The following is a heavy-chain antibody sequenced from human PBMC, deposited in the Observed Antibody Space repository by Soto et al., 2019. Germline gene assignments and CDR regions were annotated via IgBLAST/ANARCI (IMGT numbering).Heavy chain of an antibody. Sequence: SETLSLTCTVSGGSISSYYWSWIRQPPGKGLEWIGYIYYSGSTNYNPSLKSRVTISVDTSKNQFSLKLSSVTAADAAVYYCARRGDYFDYWGQGTLVTVSS. CDR2: IYYSGST. J-gene: IGHJ4*02. D-gene: IGHD3-10*01. CDR3: ARRGDYFDY. V-gene: IGHV4-59*08. CDR1: GGSISSYY.